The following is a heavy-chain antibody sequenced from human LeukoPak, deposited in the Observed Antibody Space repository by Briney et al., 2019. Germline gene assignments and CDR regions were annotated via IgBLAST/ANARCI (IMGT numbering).Heavy chain of an antibody. CDR3: ARGRGGIARKYDSSTTRYFDL. CDR1: GGSFSGYY. Sequence: PSETLSLTCAVYGGSFSGYYWSWIRQSPGKGLEWIGEINHSGSTNYNPSLKSRVTISVDTSKNQFSLKLSSVTAADTAVYYCARGRGGIARKYDSSTTRYFDLWGRGTLVTVSS. V-gene: IGHV4-34*01. CDR2: INHSGST. J-gene: IGHJ2*01. D-gene: IGHD3-22*01.